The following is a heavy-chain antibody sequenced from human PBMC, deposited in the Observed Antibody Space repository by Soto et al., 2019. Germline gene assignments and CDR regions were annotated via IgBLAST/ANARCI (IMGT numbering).Heavy chain of an antibody. J-gene: IGHJ6*02. D-gene: IGHD3-3*01. CDR1: GFTFSSYG. Sequence: GGSLRLSCAASGFTFSSYGMHWVRQAPGRGQEWVAIKSDDGSNKYYADSEKGRFTIARDNSKNTLYLQMNSLRAEDTAVYYCAKTSRFLEWSSPYGMDVWGQGTTVTVSS. CDR2: KSDDGSNK. V-gene: IGHV3-30*18. CDR3: AKTSRFLEWSSPYGMDV.